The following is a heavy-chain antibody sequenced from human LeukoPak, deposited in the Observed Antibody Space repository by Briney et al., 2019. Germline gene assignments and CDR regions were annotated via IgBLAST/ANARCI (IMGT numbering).Heavy chain of an antibody. Sequence: SQTLSLTCVISGDSVSSDSAAWNWIRQSPSRGLEWLGRTYYRSKWYSDYAVSVKSRITINPDTSKNQSSLQLNSVTPEDTAVYYCARQGATHFDYWGQGTLVTVSS. V-gene: IGHV6-1*01. CDR3: ARQGATHFDY. D-gene: IGHD5-12*01. CDR2: TYYRSKWYS. CDR1: GDSVSSDSAA. J-gene: IGHJ4*02.